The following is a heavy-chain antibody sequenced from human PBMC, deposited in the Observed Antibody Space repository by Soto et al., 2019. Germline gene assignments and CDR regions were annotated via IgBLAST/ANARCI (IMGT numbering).Heavy chain of an antibody. V-gene: IGHV5-10-1*01. J-gene: IGHJ4*02. Sequence: GESLKISCEGSGYSFKTHWITWVRQMPGKGLEWVGRIDPSDSYISYSPSFQGHVTISADKSISTAYLQWSSLEASDTAIYYCARQGMWGASYFDHWGQGTPVTVSS. CDR2: IDPSDSYI. CDR3: ARQGMWGASYFDH. CDR1: GYSFKTHW. D-gene: IGHD3-16*01.